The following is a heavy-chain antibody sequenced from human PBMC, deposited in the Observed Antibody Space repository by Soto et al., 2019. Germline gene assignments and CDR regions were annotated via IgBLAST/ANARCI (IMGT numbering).Heavy chain of an antibody. CDR1: GGSISSSGYY. CDR2: ISYSGSA. V-gene: IGHV4-39*01. CDR3: ARRRDYGDRCFDY. J-gene: IGHJ4*02. Sequence: QLQLQESGPGLVKPSETLSLTCAVSGGSISSSGYYWGWIRQPPGKGLEWIGSISYSGSAYYNPSLKSRVSISVDTSKNQFSLKLTSVTAADTAIYYCARRRDYGDRCFDYWGQGTLVTVSS. D-gene: IGHD4-17*01.